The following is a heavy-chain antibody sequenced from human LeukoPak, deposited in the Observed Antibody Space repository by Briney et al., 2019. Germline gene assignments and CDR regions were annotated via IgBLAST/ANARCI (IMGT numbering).Heavy chain of an antibody. CDR3: AKDPSYGDYYFDY. CDR1: GFTFSRYW. D-gene: IGHD4-17*01. V-gene: IGHV3-7*01. Sequence: GGSLRLSCAASGFTFSRYWMSWVRQAPGKGLEWVANIKQDGSEKYYVDSVKGRFTISRDNAKNSLYLQMNSLRAEDTAVYYCAKDPSYGDYYFDYWGQGTLVTVSS. J-gene: IGHJ4*02. CDR2: IKQDGSEK.